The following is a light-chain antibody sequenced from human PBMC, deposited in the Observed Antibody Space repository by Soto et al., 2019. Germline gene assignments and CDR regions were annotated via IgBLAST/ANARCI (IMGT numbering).Light chain of an antibody. CDR2: EDI. J-gene: IGLJ2*01. CDR1: ISDVGRYNL. Sequence: QSALTQPASVSGSPGQSITISCTGNISDVGRYNLVSWYQQHPDKAPKLIIYEDIERPSGVSHRFSGSTSGNTASLTISGLQTEDEAKYFCCSYAGGASVVFGGGTKVTVL. CDR3: CSYAGGASVV. V-gene: IGLV2-23*01.